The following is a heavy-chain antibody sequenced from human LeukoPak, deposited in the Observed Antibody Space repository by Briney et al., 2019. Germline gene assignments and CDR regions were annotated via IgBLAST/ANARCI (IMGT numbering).Heavy chain of an antibody. Sequence: SVKVSCKASGGTFSSYAISWVRQAPGQGLGWMGGIIPIFGTANYAQKFQGRVTITTDESTSTAYMELSSLRSEDTAAYYCARDAASRHFDYWGQGTLVTVSS. D-gene: IGHD2-15*01. CDR2: IIPIFGTA. J-gene: IGHJ4*02. CDR1: GGTFSSYA. V-gene: IGHV1-69*05. CDR3: ARDAASRHFDY.